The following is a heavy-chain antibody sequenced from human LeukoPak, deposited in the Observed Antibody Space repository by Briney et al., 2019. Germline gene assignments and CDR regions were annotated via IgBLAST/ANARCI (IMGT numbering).Heavy chain of an antibody. V-gene: IGHV4-4*07. D-gene: IGHD6-13*01. CDR1: GGSISSCY. Sequence: PSETLSLTCTVSGGSISSCYWSWIRQPAGKGLEWIGRIYTSGSTNYNPSLKSRVTMSVDTSKNQFSLKLSSVTAADTAVYYCAAGIAAAGNLHWGQGTLVTVSS. CDR3: AAGIAAAGNLH. CDR2: IYTSGST. J-gene: IGHJ4*02.